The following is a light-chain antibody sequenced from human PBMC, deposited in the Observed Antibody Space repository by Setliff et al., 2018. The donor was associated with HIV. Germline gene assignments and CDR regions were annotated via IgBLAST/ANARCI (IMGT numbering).Light chain of an antibody. Sequence: QSALTQPASVSGPPGQSITISCTGTTSDIGAFNFVSCYQQHPGKAPKLIIYEVNYRPSGVSTRFSGSKSGNTASLTISGLQAEDEADYYCNSYRSRSTYVFGTGTKATVL. V-gene: IGLV2-14*01. CDR3: NSYRSRSTYV. J-gene: IGLJ1*01. CDR2: EVN. CDR1: TSDIGAFNF.